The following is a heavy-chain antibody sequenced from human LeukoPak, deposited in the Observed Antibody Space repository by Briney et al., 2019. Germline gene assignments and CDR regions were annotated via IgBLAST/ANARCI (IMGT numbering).Heavy chain of an antibody. CDR3: ARIKWDLYYFDY. J-gene: IGHJ4*02. V-gene: IGHV3-9*01. D-gene: IGHD1-26*01. Sequence: PGRSLRLSCAASGFTFDDYAMHWVRHAPGKGLEWVSGISWNSGSIGYADSVKGRFTISRDNAKNSLYLQMNSLRAEDTAVYYCARIKWDLYYFDYWGQGTLVTVSS. CDR2: ISWNSGSI. CDR1: GFTFDDYA.